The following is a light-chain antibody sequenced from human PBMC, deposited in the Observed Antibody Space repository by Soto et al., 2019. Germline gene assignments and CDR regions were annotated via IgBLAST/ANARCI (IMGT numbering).Light chain of an antibody. Sequence: QSALTQPASVSGSPGQSITISCTGTSSDVGAYNYDSWYQQYPGEAPKVIIYDVSHRPAGVSNRFPGSKSGNTASPTISRLQPQDEADYYXSSYTSATTYVFGTGTKSPS. J-gene: IGLJ1*01. CDR1: SSDVGAYNY. V-gene: IGLV2-14*01. CDR2: DVS. CDR3: SSYTSATTYV.